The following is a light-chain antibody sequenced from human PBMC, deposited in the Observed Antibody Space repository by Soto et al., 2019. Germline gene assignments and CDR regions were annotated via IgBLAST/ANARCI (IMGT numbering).Light chain of an antibody. Sequence: DIQMTQSPSTLSASVGDRVTITCRASQSISSWLAWYQQKPGKAPKPLIYDASSLESGVPSRFSGSGSGTECTLTISSLQPDDFATYYCQQYNSYLYTFGQGTKLEIK. V-gene: IGKV1-5*01. CDR1: QSISSW. J-gene: IGKJ2*01. CDR3: QQYNSYLYT. CDR2: DAS.